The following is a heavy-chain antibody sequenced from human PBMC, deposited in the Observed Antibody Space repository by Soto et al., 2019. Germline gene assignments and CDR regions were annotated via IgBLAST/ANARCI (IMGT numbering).Heavy chain of an antibody. J-gene: IGHJ4*02. CDR2: IWYDGSNK. D-gene: IGHD1-26*01. Sequence: QVQLVESGGGVVQPGRSLRLSCAASGFTFSSYGMHWVRQAPGKGLERVAVIWYDGSNKYYADSVKGRFTISRDNSKNTLYLQMNSLRAEDTAVYYCASPEVGVGYFDYWGQGTLVTVSS. CDR1: GFTFSSYG. V-gene: IGHV3-33*01. CDR3: ASPEVGVGYFDY.